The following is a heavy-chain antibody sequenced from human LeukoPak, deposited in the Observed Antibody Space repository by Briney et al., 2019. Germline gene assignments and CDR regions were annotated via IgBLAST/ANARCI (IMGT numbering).Heavy chain of an antibody. V-gene: IGHV3-30*02. D-gene: IGHD3-22*01. CDR2: IRFDVTKK. J-gene: IGHJ4*02. CDR3: ARDFDDPTGHYYYLPDY. Sequence: GGSLRLSCAASGFNFRRNGMHWVRQAPGKGLEWLSFIRFDVTKKFYTKSVRGRFTISRDTSINVLYLQMNNLTAEDTPVYYCARDFDDPTGHYYYLPDYWGPGTLVTVSS. CDR1: GFNFRRNG.